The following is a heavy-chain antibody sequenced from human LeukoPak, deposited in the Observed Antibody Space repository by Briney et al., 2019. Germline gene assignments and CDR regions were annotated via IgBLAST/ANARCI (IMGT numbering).Heavy chain of an antibody. CDR1: GYTFTNYW. D-gene: IGHD2-8*01. CDR2: VYPGDSDT. CDR3: ARDMNNGLLPDY. J-gene: IGHJ4*02. Sequence: GESLKISCKGSGYTFTNYWIGWVRQMPGKGLEWMGIVYPGDSDTRYSPSFQGQVTISADKSISTAYPQWTSLKASDSAMCFCARDMNNGLLPDYWGQGTLVTVSS. V-gene: IGHV5-51*01.